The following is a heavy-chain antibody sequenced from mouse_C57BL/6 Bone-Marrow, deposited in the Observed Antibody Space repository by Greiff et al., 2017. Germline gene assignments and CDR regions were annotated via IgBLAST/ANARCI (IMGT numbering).Heavy chain of an antibody. Sequence: QVQLQQPGAELVKPGASVKLSCKASGYTFTSYWMHWVKQRPGQGLEWIGMIHPNSGSTNYNEKFKSKATLTVDTSSSTAYIQHSSLTSDDSAVYYCARGDSNYVDYWGQGTTLTGSS. D-gene: IGHD2-5*01. CDR3: ARGDSNYVDY. V-gene: IGHV1-64*01. CDR2: IHPNSGST. CDR1: GYTFTSYW. J-gene: IGHJ2*01.